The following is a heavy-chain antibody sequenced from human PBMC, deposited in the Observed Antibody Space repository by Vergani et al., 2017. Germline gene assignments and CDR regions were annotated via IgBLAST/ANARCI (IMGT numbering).Heavy chain of an antibody. J-gene: IGHJ4*02. Sequence: QLQLQESDSRLVNPSQTLSLTCTLSGDAISRDTYSWNWVRQPPGKPLEWIGSVYYSGTTYYNPSLGGRVTMSIDKSKNHFSLTLTSVTAADSAMYFCAVRPRVNMVGGEILTKRTFDYWSPGTLVTVSS. CDR1: GDAISRDTYS. CDR2: VYYSGTT. D-gene: IGHD3-10*01. CDR3: AVRPRVNMVGGEILTKRTFDY. V-gene: IGHV4-30-2*01.